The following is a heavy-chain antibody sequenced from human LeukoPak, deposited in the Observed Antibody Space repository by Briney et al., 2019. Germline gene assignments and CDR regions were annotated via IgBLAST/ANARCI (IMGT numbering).Heavy chain of an antibody. D-gene: IGHD6-19*01. J-gene: IGHJ4*02. Sequence: GGSLRLSCAASCFTVSNNYMSWVRPAPGKGLEWVSVIYSGGSTNYADSVKGRFTISRDNSKNTLYLQMNSLRAEDTAVYYCARALAGTNDYWGQGTLVTVSS. CDR3: ARALAGTNDY. V-gene: IGHV3-53*01. CDR1: CFTVSNNY. CDR2: IYSGGST.